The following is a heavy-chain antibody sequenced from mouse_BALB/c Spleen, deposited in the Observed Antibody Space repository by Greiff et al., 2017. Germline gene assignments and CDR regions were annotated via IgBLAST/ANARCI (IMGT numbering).Heavy chain of an antibody. J-gene: IGHJ2*01. CDR1: GFTFSSYG. CDR3: ARAPRYGNYGYCDY. D-gene: IGHD2-10*02. Sequence: EVQRVESGGGLVQPGGSLKLSCAASGFTFSSYGMSWVRQTPDKRLELVATINSNGGSTYYPDSVKGRFTISRDNAKNTLYLQMSSLKSEDTAMYYCARAPRYGNYGYCDYWGQGTTLTVSS. V-gene: IGHV5-6-3*01. CDR2: INSNGGST.